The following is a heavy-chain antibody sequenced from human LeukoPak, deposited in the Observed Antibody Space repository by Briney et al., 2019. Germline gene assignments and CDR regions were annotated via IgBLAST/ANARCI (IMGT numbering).Heavy chain of an antibody. CDR1: GYTFSNYG. CDR2: ISGFNGHT. Sequence: ASVTVSCKASGYTFSNYGMSWVRQAPGHGLEGMGWISGFNGHTKYSQNSQVRVTLTTDTSTSTAYMEVRSLRSDDTAVYYCARAWLRRKYYYYMDVWGKGTTVTVSS. CDR3: ARAWLRRKYYYYMDV. V-gene: IGHV1-18*04. J-gene: IGHJ6*03. D-gene: IGHD5-12*01.